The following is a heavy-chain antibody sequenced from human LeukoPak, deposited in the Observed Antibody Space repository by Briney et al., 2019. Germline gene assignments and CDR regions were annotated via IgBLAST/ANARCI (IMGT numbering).Heavy chain of an antibody. CDR2: ISDTESI. Sequence: SETLSLTCTVSGYSISSGYYWGWIRQPPGKGLEWIGYISDTESINYNPSLRSRVTISVDTSKNRFSLKLSSVTAADTAVYFCAREVWSLVYYGSEKYKWFDPWGQGTPVTVSS. CDR1: GYSISSGYY. D-gene: IGHD3-10*01. J-gene: IGHJ5*02. V-gene: IGHV4-38-2*02. CDR3: AREVWSLVYYGSEKYKWFDP.